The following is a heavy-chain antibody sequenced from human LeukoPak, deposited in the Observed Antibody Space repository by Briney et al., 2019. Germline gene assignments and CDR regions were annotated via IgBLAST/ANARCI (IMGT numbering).Heavy chain of an antibody. D-gene: IGHD1-26*01. CDR2: ISGSGGST. Sequence: GGSLRLSCAASGFTFNNYAMSWVRQAPGKGLDWVSSISGSGGSTYYADSVKGRFTISRDSSKNTLYLQMNSLRAEDTAVYYCAKGVGTNKGGYYFDYWGQGTPVTVSS. V-gene: IGHV3-23*01. J-gene: IGHJ4*02. CDR3: AKGVGTNKGGYYFDY. CDR1: GFTFNNYA.